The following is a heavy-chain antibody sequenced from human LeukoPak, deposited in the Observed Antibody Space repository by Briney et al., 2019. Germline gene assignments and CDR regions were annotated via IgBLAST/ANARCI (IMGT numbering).Heavy chain of an antibody. V-gene: IGHV4-38-2*02. CDR3: ARGTKRIMVRGVIMWFDP. J-gene: IGHJ5*02. D-gene: IGHD3-10*01. CDR2: IYHSGST. Sequence: SETLSLTCTVSGYSISSGYYWGWIRQPPGKGLEWIGSIYHSGSTYYNPSLKSRVTISVDTSKNQFSLKLSSVTAADTAVYYCARGTKRIMVRGVIMWFDPWGQGTLVTVSS. CDR1: GYSISSGYY.